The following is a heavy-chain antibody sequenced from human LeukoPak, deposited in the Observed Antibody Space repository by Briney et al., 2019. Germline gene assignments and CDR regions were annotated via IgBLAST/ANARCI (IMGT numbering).Heavy chain of an antibody. Sequence: SETLSLTCTVSGGSISGSSYYWGWIRQPPGKGLEWIGSIYYSGSTYYNPSLKSRVTISVDTSKNQFSLKLSSVTAADTAVYYCARDGRFPPEVLPRYFDSWGQGTLVTVSS. J-gene: IGHJ4*02. CDR2: IYYSGST. CDR1: GGSISGSSYY. V-gene: IGHV4-39*07. D-gene: IGHD1-14*01. CDR3: ARDGRFPPEVLPRYFDS.